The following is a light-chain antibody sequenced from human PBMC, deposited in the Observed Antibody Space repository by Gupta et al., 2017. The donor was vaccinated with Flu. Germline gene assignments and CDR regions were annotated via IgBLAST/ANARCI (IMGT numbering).Light chain of an antibody. CDR3: QQYSSNWGTS. V-gene: IGKV1-5*03. CDR1: QHIITS. CDR2: KAS. J-gene: IGKJ1*01. Sequence: QMTQSPSTLSASVEDRVTITCRASQHIITSLAWYQQKSWKSPELLIYKASNLESGVPSRFSGRRSGTEFTLTMSSLQPDDFATYYCQQYSSNWGTSFGQGT.